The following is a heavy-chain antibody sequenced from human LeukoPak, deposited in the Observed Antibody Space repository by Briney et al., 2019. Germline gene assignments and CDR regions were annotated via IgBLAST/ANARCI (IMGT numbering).Heavy chain of an antibody. J-gene: IGHJ4*02. V-gene: IGHV4-34*01. CDR3: ARGGSSEYDFWSGYHYYFDY. CDR1: GGSFSGYY. CDR2: INHSGST. Sequence: SETLSLTCAVYGGSFSGYYWSWIRQPPGKGLEWIGEINHSGSTNYNQSLKSRVTISVDTSKNQFSLKLSSVTAADTAVYYCARGGSSEYDFWSGYHYYFDYWGQGTLVTVSS. D-gene: IGHD3-3*01.